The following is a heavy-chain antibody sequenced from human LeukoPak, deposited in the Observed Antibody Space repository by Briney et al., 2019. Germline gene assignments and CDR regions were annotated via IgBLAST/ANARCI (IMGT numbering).Heavy chain of an antibody. CDR3: ARDVGITIFGVADDAFDI. D-gene: IGHD3-3*01. Sequence: SETLSLTCTVSGDSISRYYWSWIRQPPGKGLEWIGYIYYSGSTNYNPSLKSRVTISVDTSKHQFSLKLSSVTAADTAVYYCARDVGITIFGVADDAFDIWGQGTMVTVSS. CDR2: IYYSGST. V-gene: IGHV4-59*01. CDR1: GDSISRYY. J-gene: IGHJ3*02.